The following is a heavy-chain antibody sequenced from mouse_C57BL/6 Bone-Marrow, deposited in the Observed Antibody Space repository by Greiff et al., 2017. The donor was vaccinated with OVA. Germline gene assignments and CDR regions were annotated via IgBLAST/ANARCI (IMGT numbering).Heavy chain of an antibody. D-gene: IGHD4-1*01. CDR1: GFNIKDDY. J-gene: IGHJ3*01. V-gene: IGHV14-4*01. CDR2: IDPENGDT. CDR3: TTELGWFAY. Sequence: EVQRVESGAELVRPGASVKLSCTASGFNIKDDYMHWVKQRPEQGLEWIGWIDPENGDTEYASKFQGKATITADTSSHTAYLQLSSLTSEDTAVYYCTTELGWFAYWGQGTLVTVSA.